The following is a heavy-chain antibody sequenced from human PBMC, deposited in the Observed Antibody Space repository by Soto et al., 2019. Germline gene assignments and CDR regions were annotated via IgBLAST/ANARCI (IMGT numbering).Heavy chain of an antibody. D-gene: IGHD3-16*01. CDR3: ARGNYVWGQEDY. V-gene: IGHV4-31*03. CDR1: GGSISSGGYY. Sequence: QVQLQESGPGLVKPSQTLSLTCTVSGGSISSGGYYWSWIRQHPGKGLEWIGYIYYSGSTYYSPSLKSRVTISLDTSKNQFSLKLSSVTAADTAVYYCARGNYVWGQEDYWGQGTLVTVSS. CDR2: IYYSGST. J-gene: IGHJ4*02.